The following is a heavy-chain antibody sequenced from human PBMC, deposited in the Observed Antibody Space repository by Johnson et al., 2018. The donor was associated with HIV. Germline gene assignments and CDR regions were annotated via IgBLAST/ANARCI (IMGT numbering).Heavy chain of an antibody. CDR2: IKQDGSEK. Sequence: EVQLVESGGGVVQPGGSLRLSCAASGFTFSSYWMSWVRQAPGKGLEWVANIKQDGSEKYYVDSVKGRFTISRENAKNSLSLRMNSLIAGDTAVYYCAKHLDGDSNDAFDIWGQGTMVTVSS. CDR1: GFTFSSYW. D-gene: IGHD4-17*01. V-gene: IGHV3-7*02. J-gene: IGHJ3*02. CDR3: AKHLDGDSNDAFDI.